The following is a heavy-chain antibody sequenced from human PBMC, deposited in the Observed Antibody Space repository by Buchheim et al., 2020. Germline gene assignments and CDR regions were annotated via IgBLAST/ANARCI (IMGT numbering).Heavy chain of an antibody. CDR3: AKDRLTVTTYYYYYYGMDV. Sequence: QVQLVESGGGVVQPGRSLRLSCAASGFTFSSYGMHWVRQAPGKGLEWVAVISYDGSNKYYADSVKGRFTISRDNSTNTLYLQMNSLRAEDTAVYYCAKDRLTVTTYYYYYYGMDVWGQGTT. J-gene: IGHJ6*02. D-gene: IGHD4-11*01. CDR2: ISYDGSNK. V-gene: IGHV3-30*18. CDR1: GFTFSSYG.